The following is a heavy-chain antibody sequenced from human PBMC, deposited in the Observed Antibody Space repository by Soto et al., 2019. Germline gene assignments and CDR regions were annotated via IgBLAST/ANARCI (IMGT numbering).Heavy chain of an antibody. J-gene: IGHJ2*01. Sequence: EVQLVESGGGLVQPGGSLRLSCAASGFTFSDHYLDWVRQAPGKGLEWVGRIRNKANSYVTEYAASVKGRFTISRDDSKNSLYLQMNSLKTEDTALYYCARVRLWDLYIKFFDLWGRGTLVTVSS. CDR1: GFTFSDHY. D-gene: IGHD2-21*01. CDR2: IRNKANSYVT. CDR3: ARVRLWDLYIKFFDL. V-gene: IGHV3-72*01.